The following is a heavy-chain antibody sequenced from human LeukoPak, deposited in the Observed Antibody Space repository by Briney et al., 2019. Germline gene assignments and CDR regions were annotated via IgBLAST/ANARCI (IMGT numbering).Heavy chain of an antibody. CDR2: ISAYNGNT. V-gene: IGHV1-18*01. Sequence: ASVTVSCTASGYTFTSYGISWVRQAPGQGLEWMGWISAYNGNTNYAQKLQGRVTMTTDTSTSTAYMELRSLRSDDTAVYYCARDRGIPYYFDYWGQGTLVTVSS. D-gene: IGHD1-14*01. CDR3: ARDRGIPYYFDY. J-gene: IGHJ4*02. CDR1: GYTFTSYG.